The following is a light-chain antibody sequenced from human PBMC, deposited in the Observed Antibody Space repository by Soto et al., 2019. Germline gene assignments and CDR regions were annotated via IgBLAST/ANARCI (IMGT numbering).Light chain of an antibody. J-gene: IGKJ1*01. CDR1: QSINNW. V-gene: IGKV1-5*01. CDR2: DAS. Sequence: DIQMTQSPVTLSASFGDSVTITCRASQSINNWLSWYQQKPGKAPKLLILDASTLESGVPSRLSGSGSGTEFTLTISSLQPDDFATYSCQHYHSYSPQPFGQGTKVDI. CDR3: QHYHSYSPQP.